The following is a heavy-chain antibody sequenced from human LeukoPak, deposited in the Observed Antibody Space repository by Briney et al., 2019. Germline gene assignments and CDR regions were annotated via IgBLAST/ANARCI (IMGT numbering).Heavy chain of an antibody. CDR1: GFTFSSYA. Sequence: GGSLRLSCAASGFTFSSYAMSWVRQAPGKGLEWVSALTGTGGSTYYADSVKGRFTISRDNSKNTLYLQMNSLRAEDTAVYYCATRGYCSGTSCYAPQPWGQGTLVTVSS. CDR3: ATRGYCSGTSCYAPQP. CDR2: LTGTGGST. V-gene: IGHV3-23*01. J-gene: IGHJ5*02. D-gene: IGHD2-2*01.